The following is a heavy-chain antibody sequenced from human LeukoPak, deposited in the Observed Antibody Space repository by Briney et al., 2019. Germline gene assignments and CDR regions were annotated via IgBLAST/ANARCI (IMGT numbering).Heavy chain of an antibody. CDR3: AKHYYDSSGTPRYFDY. CDR2: IGGTNGRT. Sequence: QPGGSLRLSCAASGFTFSSYAMSCVRQAPGKGLEWVSAIGGTNGRTYYADSVKGRFTISRDNSKNTLYLQMNSLRDEDTAVYYCAKHYYDSSGTPRYFDYWGQGTLVTVSS. J-gene: IGHJ4*02. D-gene: IGHD3-22*01. CDR1: GFTFSSYA. V-gene: IGHV3-23*01.